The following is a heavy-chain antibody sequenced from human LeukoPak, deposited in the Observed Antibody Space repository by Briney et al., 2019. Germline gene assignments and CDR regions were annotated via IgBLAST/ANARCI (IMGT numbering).Heavy chain of an antibody. CDR1: GFTFDDYA. Sequence: PGGSLRLSCAASGFTFDDYAMHWVRRAPGKGLEWVSLISGDGGSTYYADSVKGRFTISRDNSKNSLYLQMNSLRTEDTALYYCAKGRGRGVITLFDYWGQGTLVTVSS. D-gene: IGHD3-10*01. CDR3: AKGRGRGVITLFDY. J-gene: IGHJ4*02. CDR2: ISGDGGST. V-gene: IGHV3-43*02.